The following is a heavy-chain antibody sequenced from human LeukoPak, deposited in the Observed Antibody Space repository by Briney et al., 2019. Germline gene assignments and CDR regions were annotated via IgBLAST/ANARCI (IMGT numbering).Heavy chain of an antibody. CDR2: INHSGST. D-gene: IGHD4-17*01. J-gene: IGHJ4*02. V-gene: IGHV4-34*01. CDR3: ARGLDYGDYQYYFDY. CDR1: GGSFSGYY. Sequence: SETLSLTCAVYGGSFSGYYWSWIRQPPGKGLEWIGEINHSGSTNYNPSLKSRVTISVDTSKNQFSLKLSSVTAADTAVYYFARGLDYGDYQYYFDYWGQGTLVTVSS.